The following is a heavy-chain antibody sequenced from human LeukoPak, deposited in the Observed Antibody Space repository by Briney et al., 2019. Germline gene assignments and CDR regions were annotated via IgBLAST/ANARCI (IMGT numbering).Heavy chain of an antibody. CDR3: ARDYLYAFDY. V-gene: IGHV3-48*01. CDR2: ISGSGNAK. J-gene: IGHJ4*02. Sequence: PGGSLRLSCAASGFSFSSYSMNWVRQAPGKGLEWVSYISGSGNAKHYTDSVKGRFTISRDNAKNALYLKMNSLRAEDTAVYFCARDYLYAFDYWGQGTLVTVSS. D-gene: IGHD2-2*01. CDR1: GFSFSSYS.